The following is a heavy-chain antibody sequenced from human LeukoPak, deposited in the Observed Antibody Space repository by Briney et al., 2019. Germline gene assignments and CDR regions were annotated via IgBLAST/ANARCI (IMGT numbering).Heavy chain of an antibody. CDR2: IYHSGST. Sequence: PSGTLSLTCAVSGGSISSGNWWSWVRQPPGKGLEWIGEIYHSGSTNYNPSLKSRVTLSVDTSKAQFSLSLKSVTAADSAMYFCAREAFPTFHYDSRGYYFDFWGQGTMVSVSS. V-gene: IGHV4-4*02. CDR1: GGSISSGNW. J-gene: IGHJ4*02. D-gene: IGHD3-22*01. CDR3: AREAFPTFHYDSRGYYFDF.